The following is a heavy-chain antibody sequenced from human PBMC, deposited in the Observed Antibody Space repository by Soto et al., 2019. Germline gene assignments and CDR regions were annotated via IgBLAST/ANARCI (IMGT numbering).Heavy chain of an antibody. J-gene: IGHJ4*02. CDR1: GGTFSNYP. Sequence: QVQLVQSGAEVKQPGSSGRVSCKASGGTFSNYPFTWVRQAPGEGLEWMGGSIPIFGTVTYAQKFQGRVTISADESTSTTYMEMIRLTSEDTAIYYCARPRTVATTKGYDYWGQGTLVNVSS. CDR3: ARPRTVATTKGYDY. CDR2: SIPIFGTV. V-gene: IGHV1-69*01. D-gene: IGHD1-1*01.